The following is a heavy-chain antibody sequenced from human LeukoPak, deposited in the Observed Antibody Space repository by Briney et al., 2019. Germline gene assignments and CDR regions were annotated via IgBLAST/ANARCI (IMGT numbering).Heavy chain of an antibody. CDR1: GGSFSGYY. J-gene: IGHJ6*03. Sequence: SETLSLICAVYGGSFSGYYWSWIRQPPGKGLEWIGEINHSGSTNYNPSLKSRVTISVDTSKNQFSLKLSSVTAADTAVYYCAGGRYYMDVGGKGTTVTVSS. CDR3: AGGRYYMDV. V-gene: IGHV4-34*01. CDR2: INHSGST.